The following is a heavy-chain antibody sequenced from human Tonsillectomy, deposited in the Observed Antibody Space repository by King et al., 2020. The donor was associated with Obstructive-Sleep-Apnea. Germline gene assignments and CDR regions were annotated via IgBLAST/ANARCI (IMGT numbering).Heavy chain of an antibody. CDR1: GFTFSSYA. CDR3: AKASAWSPWRFYFDY. D-gene: IGHD6-19*01. V-gene: IGHV3-23*04. Sequence: VQLVESGGGLVQPGGSLRLSCAASGFTFSSYAMSWVRQAPGKGLEWVSAISGNVASTYYAASVKGHFTISRDNSKNTLYLQMNSLRAEDTAVYFCAKASAWSPWRFYFDYWGQGTLVTVSS. J-gene: IGHJ4*02. CDR2: ISGNVAST.